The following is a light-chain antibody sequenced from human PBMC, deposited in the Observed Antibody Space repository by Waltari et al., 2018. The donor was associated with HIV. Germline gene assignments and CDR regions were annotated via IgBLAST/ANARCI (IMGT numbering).Light chain of an antibody. CDR1: QNIGSQ. V-gene: IGKV6-21*01. CDR3: HQSKASPWT. Sequence: EIVLTQSPAFQSVRPHDKLTISCRASQNIGSQLHWYQQKSDQSPRLLFKYASQSFSGVPSRFRGSGSGTDFTLTIDRLEVEDVATYYCHQSKASPWTFGQGTKVEL. CDR2: YAS. J-gene: IGKJ1*01.